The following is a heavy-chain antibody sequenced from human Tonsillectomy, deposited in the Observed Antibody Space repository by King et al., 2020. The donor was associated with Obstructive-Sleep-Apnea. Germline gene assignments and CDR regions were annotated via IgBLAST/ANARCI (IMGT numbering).Heavy chain of an antibody. CDR3: ARDSPLRTGNYYGMDV. Sequence: VQLVESGGGVGQPGRSLRLSCAASGFTFNSFGMDWVRQAPGKGLEWVAFIWYDGSNKYDAYSVKGRFTISRDNSKNTLYLQMNSLRAEDTAVYYCARDSPLRTGNYYGMDVWGQGTTVTVSS. D-gene: IGHD3/OR15-3a*01. CDR2: IWYDGSNK. V-gene: IGHV3-33*01. CDR1: GFTFNSFG. J-gene: IGHJ6*02.